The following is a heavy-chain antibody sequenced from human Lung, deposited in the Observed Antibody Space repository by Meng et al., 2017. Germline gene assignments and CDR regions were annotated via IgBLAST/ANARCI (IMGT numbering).Heavy chain of an antibody. CDR3: ARDEDISAAGKLFGDY. Sequence: HVQWVQFGVELKKPGVSVKCSCKASRSTFPDYWLHWVRRAPGQGLEWMGRINPKSGDTHYAQRFQGRVTMTGDTSTSTAYMELSGLRSDDTAMYYCARDEDISAAGKLFGDYWGQGTLVTVSS. CDR1: RSTFPDYW. J-gene: IGHJ4*02. CDR2: INPKSGDT. V-gene: IGHV1-2*06. D-gene: IGHD6-13*01.